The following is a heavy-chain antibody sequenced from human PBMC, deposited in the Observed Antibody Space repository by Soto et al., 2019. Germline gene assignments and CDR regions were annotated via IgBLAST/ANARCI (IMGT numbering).Heavy chain of an antibody. CDR1: GFTFTSSA. CDR3: AARKQWLERPYYGMHV. Sequence: GASVKVSCKASGFTFTSSAVQWVRQARGQRLEWIGWIVVGSGNTNYAQKFQERVTITRDMSTSTAYMELSSLRSEDTAVYYCAARKQWLERPYYGMHVWGQGTTVTVSS. D-gene: IGHD6-19*01. J-gene: IGHJ6*02. V-gene: IGHV1-58*01. CDR2: IVVGSGNT.